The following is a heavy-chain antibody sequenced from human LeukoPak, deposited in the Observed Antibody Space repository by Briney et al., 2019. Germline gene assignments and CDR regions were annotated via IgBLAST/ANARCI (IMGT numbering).Heavy chain of an antibody. D-gene: IGHD2-21*02. Sequence: SETLSLTCAVYGGSFSGYYWSWIRQPPGKGLEWIGEINHSGSTNYNPSLKSRVTISVDTSKNQFSLKLSSVTAADTAVYYCARKPYCGGGCYPFDYWGQGTLVTVSS. CDR1: GGSFSGYY. V-gene: IGHV4-34*01. J-gene: IGHJ4*02. CDR2: INHSGST. CDR3: ARKPYCGGGCYPFDY.